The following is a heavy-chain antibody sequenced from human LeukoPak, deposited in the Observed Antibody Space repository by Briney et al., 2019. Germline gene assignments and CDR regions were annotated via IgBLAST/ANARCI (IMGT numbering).Heavy chain of an antibody. CDR3: ARDPTTVTKGLDI. CDR1: GGSISSHY. V-gene: IGHV4-59*11. J-gene: IGHJ3*02. Sequence: RPSETLSLTCTVSGGSISSHYWTWIRQPPGKGLEWIGYISYIGSTNYNPSLKSRVTISVDTSKNQFSLQLSSVTAADAAVYFCARDPTTVTKGLDIWGQGTMVTVSS. D-gene: IGHD4-17*01. CDR2: ISYIGST.